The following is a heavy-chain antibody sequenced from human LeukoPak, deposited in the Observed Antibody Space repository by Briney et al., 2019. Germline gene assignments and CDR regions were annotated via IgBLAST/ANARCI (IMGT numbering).Heavy chain of an antibody. V-gene: IGHV4-59*01. CDR2: IYYSGST. Sequence: SETLSLTCAVYGGSFSGYYWSWIRQPPGKGLEWIGYIYYSGSTNYNPSLKSRVTISVDTSKNQFSLKLSSVTAADTAVYYCARTADAFDIWGQGTMVTVSS. CDR1: GGSFSGYY. J-gene: IGHJ3*02. CDR3: ARTADAFDI.